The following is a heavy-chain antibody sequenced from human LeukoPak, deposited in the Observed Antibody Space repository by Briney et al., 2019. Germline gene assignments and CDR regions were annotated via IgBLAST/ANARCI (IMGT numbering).Heavy chain of an antibody. D-gene: IGHD3-9*01. CDR2: FDPEDGET. CDR1: GYTLTELS. V-gene: IGHV1-24*01. CDR3: ATGIPPDWRVIRY. J-gene: IGHJ4*02. Sequence: WASVKVSCKVSGYTLTELSMHWVRQAPGKGLEWMGGFDPEDGETIYAQKFQGRVTVTEDTSTGTAYMELSSLRSEDTAVYYCATGIPPDWRVIRYWGQGTLVTVSS.